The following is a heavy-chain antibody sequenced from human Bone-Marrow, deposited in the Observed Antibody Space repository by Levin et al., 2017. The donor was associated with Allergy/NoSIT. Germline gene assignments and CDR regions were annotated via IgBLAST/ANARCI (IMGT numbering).Heavy chain of an antibody. J-gene: IGHJ4*02. V-gene: IGHV3-9*01. D-gene: IGHD6-19*01. CDR1: GFTFDDYA. CDR2: ISWNSGSI. CDR3: ALDPAGRYDFDY. Sequence: GGSLRLSCAASGFTFDDYAMHWVRQAPGKGLEWVSGISWNSGSIGYADSVKGRFTISRDNAKNSLYLQMNSLRAEDTALYYCALDPAGRYDFDYWGQGTLVTVSS.